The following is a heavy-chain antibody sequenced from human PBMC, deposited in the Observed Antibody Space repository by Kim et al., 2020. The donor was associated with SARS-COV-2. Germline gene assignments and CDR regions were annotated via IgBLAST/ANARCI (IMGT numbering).Heavy chain of an antibody. J-gene: IGHJ5*02. CDR3: ASLVPGVSLVP. D-gene: IGHD2-2*01. CDR2: ISSSGSTI. V-gene: IGHV3-48*03. Sequence: GGSLRLSCAASGFTFSSYEMNWVRQAPGKGLEWVSYISSSGSTIYYADSVKGRFTISRDNAKNSLYLQMNSLRAEDTAVYYCASLVPGVSLVPWGQGTLVTVSS. CDR1: GFTFSSYE.